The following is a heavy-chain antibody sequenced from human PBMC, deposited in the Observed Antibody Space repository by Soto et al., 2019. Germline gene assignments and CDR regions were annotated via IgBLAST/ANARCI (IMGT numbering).Heavy chain of an antibody. CDR3: ARTYYDFWSGYYTYYYYYYMDV. Sequence: SDTLSLTCTVSGGSISSYYWSWIRQPPGKGLEWIGYIYYSGSTNYNPSHKSRVNISVDTSKNQFSLKLSSVTAADTAVYYCARTYYDFWSGYYTYYYYYYMDVWGKGTTVT. D-gene: IGHD3-3*01. V-gene: IGHV4-59*01. CDR1: GGSISSYY. CDR2: IYYSGST. J-gene: IGHJ6*03.